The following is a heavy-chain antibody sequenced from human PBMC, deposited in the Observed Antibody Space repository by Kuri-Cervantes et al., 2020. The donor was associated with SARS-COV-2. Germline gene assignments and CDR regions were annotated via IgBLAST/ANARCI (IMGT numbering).Heavy chain of an antibody. D-gene: IGHD2-2*01. CDR3: ARDPIPSLYCSSTSCARGAPRRLGYFQH. Sequence: GGSLRLSCAACGFTFSSYDMHWVRQATGKGLEWVSAIGTAGDTCYPGSVKGRFTISRDNSKNTLYLQMSSLRAEDTAVYYCARDPIPSLYCSSTSCARGAPRRLGYFQHWGQGTLVTVSS. J-gene: IGHJ1*01. CDR1: GFTFSSYD. V-gene: IGHV3-13*01. CDR2: IGTAGDT.